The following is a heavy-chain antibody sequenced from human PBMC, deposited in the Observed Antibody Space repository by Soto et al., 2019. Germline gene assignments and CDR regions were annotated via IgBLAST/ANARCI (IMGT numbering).Heavy chain of an antibody. Sequence: QLQLQESDPGLVKPSETLSLICTVSGGSISRSGYYWGWIRQPPGKGLEWIGSIYYSGSTHYNPSLKSRVTISVDTSKNQFSLKLSSVTAADTAVYYCASGGDYNWFDPWGQGTLVTVSS. CDR1: GGSISRSGYY. V-gene: IGHV4-39*01. CDR2: IYYSGST. J-gene: IGHJ5*02. CDR3: ASGGDYNWFDP. D-gene: IGHD3-16*01.